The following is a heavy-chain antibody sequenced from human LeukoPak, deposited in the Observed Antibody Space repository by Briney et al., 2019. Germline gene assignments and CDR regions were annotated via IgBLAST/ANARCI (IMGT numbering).Heavy chain of an antibody. CDR3: ARGARLQYYFDY. D-gene: IGHD5-24*01. J-gene: IGHJ4*02. Sequence: GGSLRLSCAASGFTVSSNYMSWVRQAPGKGLEWVSVIYSGGSTYYADSVKGRFTISRDNSKNTLYLQMNSLRAEDTAVYYCARGARLQYYFDYWGQGTLVTVSS. CDR2: IYSGGST. CDR1: GFTVSSNY. V-gene: IGHV3-53*01.